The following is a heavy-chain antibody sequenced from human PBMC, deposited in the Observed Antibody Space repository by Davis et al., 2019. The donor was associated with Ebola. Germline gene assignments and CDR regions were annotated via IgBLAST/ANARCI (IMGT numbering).Heavy chain of an antibody. D-gene: IGHD4-17*01. V-gene: IGHV1-18*01. CDR3: ARDATTVTTIWFDP. Sequence: AASVKVSCKTSGYTLSGYAISWVRQAPGQGLEWTGRINVYNGHTNYAQNFQGRVTVSTDTSTSIAYMELRSLRSDDTALYYCARDATTVTTIWFDPWGQGTLVTVSS. CDR2: INVYNGHT. J-gene: IGHJ5*02. CDR1: GYTLSGYA.